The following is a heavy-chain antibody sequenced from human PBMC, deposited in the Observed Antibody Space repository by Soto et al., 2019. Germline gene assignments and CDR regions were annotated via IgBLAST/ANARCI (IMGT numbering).Heavy chain of an antibody. CDR1: GYTFTGYY. CDR2: INPNSGGT. Sequence: ASVKVSCKASGYTFTGYYMHWVRQAPGQGLEWMGWINPNSGGTNYAQKFQGWVTMTRDTSISTAYMELSRLRSDDTAVYYCARGPMDLFDWLLAGYYYYGMDVWGQGTTVTVSS. D-gene: IGHD3-9*01. J-gene: IGHJ6*02. CDR3: ARGPMDLFDWLLAGYYYYGMDV. V-gene: IGHV1-2*04.